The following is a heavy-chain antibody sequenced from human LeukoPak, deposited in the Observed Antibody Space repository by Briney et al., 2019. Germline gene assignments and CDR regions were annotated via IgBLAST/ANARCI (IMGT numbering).Heavy chain of an antibody. CDR3: ARIAVAGGWHYYHYGMDV. Sequence: ASVKVSCKASGYTFTSYAMNWVRQAPGQGLEWMGWINTNTGNPTYAQGFTGRFVFSLDTSVSTAYLQISSLKAEDTAVYYCARIAVAGGWHYYHYGMDVWGQGTTVTVSS. D-gene: IGHD6-19*01. CDR2: INTNTGNP. CDR1: GYTFTSYA. J-gene: IGHJ6*02. V-gene: IGHV7-4-1*02.